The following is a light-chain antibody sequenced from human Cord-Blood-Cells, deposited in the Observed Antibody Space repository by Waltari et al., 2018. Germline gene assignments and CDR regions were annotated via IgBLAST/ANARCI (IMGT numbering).Light chain of an antibody. V-gene: IGKV1-39*01. Sequence: DIQMTQSPSSLSASVGDRVTITCRASQSISSYLNWYQQKPGKAPKLLFYAASSLQSGVPSRFSGSGSGIDFTLTISSLQPEDFATYYCQQSYSTPPWTFGQGTKVEIK. CDR1: QSISSY. CDR3: QQSYSTPPWT. J-gene: IGKJ1*01. CDR2: AAS.